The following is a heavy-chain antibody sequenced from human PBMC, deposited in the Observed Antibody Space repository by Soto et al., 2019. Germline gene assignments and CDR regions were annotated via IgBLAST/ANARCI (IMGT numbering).Heavy chain of an antibody. Sequence: GSLRLSCAASGFTFSSYAMSWVRKAPGKGLEWVSAISGSGGSTYYADSVKGRFTISRDNSKNTLYLQTNSLRAEDTAVYYCATSIAVAGTAPTDAFDIWGQGTMVTVSS. CDR3: ATSIAVAGTAPTDAFDI. J-gene: IGHJ3*02. CDR1: GFTFSSYA. V-gene: IGHV3-23*01. D-gene: IGHD6-19*01. CDR2: ISGSGGST.